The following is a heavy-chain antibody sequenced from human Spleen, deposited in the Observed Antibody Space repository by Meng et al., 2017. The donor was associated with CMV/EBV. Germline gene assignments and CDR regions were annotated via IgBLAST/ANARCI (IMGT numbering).Heavy chain of an antibody. J-gene: IGHJ5*02. Sequence: CGASGGSFSGYSWTWIRQAPGKGLEWIGQVNHDGITNYNPSLKSRLNISAATSKTQSTLRLDSVTAADSAVYYCVTSTLVAIDKFEPWGQGTLVTVSS. CDR1: GGSFSGYS. CDR2: VNHDGIT. D-gene: IGHD3-16*02. V-gene: IGHV4-34*01. CDR3: VTSTLVAIDKFEP.